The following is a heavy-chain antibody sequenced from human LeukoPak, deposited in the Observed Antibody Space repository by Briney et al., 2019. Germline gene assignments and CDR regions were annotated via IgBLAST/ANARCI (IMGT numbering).Heavy chain of an antibody. V-gene: IGHV1-2*02. CDR3: ARAYPSITMVRGVDY. CDR2: INPNSGGT. CDR1: GYTFTGYY. Sequence: ASVKVSCKASGYTFTGYYMHWVRQAPGQGLEWMGWINPNSGGTNYAQKFQGRVTMTRDTSISTAYMELSRLRFDDTAVYYCARAYPSITMVRGVDYWGQGTLVTVSS. J-gene: IGHJ4*02. D-gene: IGHD3-10*01.